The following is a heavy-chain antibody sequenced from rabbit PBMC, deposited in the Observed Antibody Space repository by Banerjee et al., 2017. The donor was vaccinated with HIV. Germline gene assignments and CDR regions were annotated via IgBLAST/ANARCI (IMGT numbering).Heavy chain of an antibody. V-gene: IGHV1S45*01. CDR1: GFSFSSSYW. D-gene: IGHD2-1*01. Sequence: QEQLEESGGDLVKPGASLTLTCTASGFSFSSSYWICWVRQAPGKGLEWIACIYAGSSGNTYYASWAKGRFTISKTSSTTVTLQMTSLTGADTATYFCARGGNGYDDYGDYRYFNLWGPGTLVTVS. CDR3: ARGGNGYDDYGDYRYFNL. J-gene: IGHJ4*01. CDR2: IYAGSSGNT.